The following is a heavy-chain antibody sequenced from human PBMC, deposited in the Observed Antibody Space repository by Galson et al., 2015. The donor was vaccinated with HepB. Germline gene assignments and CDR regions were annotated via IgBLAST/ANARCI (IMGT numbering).Heavy chain of an antibody. J-gene: IGHJ4*02. CDR1: GFTFSDHS. V-gene: IGHV3-48*02. D-gene: IGHD6-19*01. Sequence: SLRLSCAASGFTFSDHSLTWVRQAPGKGLEWVSYITPSSRIIYYADSVKGRFTISRDNARNLLYLQVNSLRDEDTAVYYCARLNRGAVAGAYFDYWGQGTLVTVSS. CDR3: ARLNRGAVAGAYFDY. CDR2: ITPSSRII.